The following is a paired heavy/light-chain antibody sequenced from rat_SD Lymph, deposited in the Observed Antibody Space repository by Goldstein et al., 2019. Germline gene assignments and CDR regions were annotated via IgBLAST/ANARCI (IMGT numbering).Heavy chain of an antibody. CDR3: ARQPFYYYDGTYYYDWYFDF. CDR1: GFTFNNYD. J-gene: IGHJ1*01. V-gene: IGHV5-7*01. CDR2: ISYDGSST. D-gene: IGHD1-12*02. Sequence: EVQLVESGGGLVQPGRSMKLSCAASGFTFNNYDMAWVCQAPKKGLEWVATISYDGSSTYYRDSVKGRFTISRDNAKSTLYLQMDSLRSEDTATYYCARQPFYYYDGTYYYDWYFDFWGPGTMVTVSS.
Light chain of an antibody. J-gene: IGKJ5*01. CDR2: YAS. CDR1: QSISTS. Sequence: NIVLTQSPATLSVTPGESVSLSCRASQSISTSIHWYQQKSNESPRLLIKYASQSISGIPSRFSGSGSGTDFTLSINRVESEDFSIYYCQQSYSSLLTFGSGTKLEIK. V-gene: IGKV5S10*01. CDR3: QQSYSSLLT.